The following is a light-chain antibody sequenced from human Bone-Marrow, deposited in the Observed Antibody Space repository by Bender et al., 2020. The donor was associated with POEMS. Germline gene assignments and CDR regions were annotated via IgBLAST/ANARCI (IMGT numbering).Light chain of an antibody. CDR3: SSYTSSGTNVV. CDR2: SSH. Sequence: QSVLTQPPSASGTPGQRVTISCSGGSSNIGAHAVNWYQHLPGTAPKLLIYSSHRRPSEVPDRFSGSRSGTSASLTISGLQAEDEAAYYCSSYTSSGTNVVFGGGTKLTVL. V-gene: IGLV1-44*01. J-gene: IGLJ3*02. CDR1: SSNIGAHA.